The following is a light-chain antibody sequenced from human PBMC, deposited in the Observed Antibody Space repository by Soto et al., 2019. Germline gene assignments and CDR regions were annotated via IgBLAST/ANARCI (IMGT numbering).Light chain of an antibody. CDR2: AAS. V-gene: IGKV1-39*01. CDR1: QSISSY. Sequence: DIQMTQSPSSLSASVVDRVTITCRASQSISSYLNWYQQKPGKAPKLLIYAASTLQSGVPSRFSGSGSGTDFTLTISCLQSEDFATYYCQQYYSYPVTFGGGTKVDIK. J-gene: IGKJ4*01. CDR3: QQYYSYPVT.